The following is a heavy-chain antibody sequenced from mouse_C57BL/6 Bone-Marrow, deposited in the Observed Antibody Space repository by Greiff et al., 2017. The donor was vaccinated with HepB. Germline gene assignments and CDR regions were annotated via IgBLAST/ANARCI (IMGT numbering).Heavy chain of an antibody. CDR1: GYTFTSYW. CDR3: ARGYYGSSYAMDY. D-gene: IGHD1-1*01. CDR2: IDPSDSYT. J-gene: IGHJ4*01. V-gene: IGHV1-69*01. Sequence: QVQLQQPGAELVMPGASVKLSCKASGYTFTSYWMHWVKQSPGQGLEWIGEIDPSDSYTNYNQKFKGKSTLPVDKSSSTAYMQLSSLTSEDSAVYYCARGYYGSSYAMDYWGQGTSVTVSS.